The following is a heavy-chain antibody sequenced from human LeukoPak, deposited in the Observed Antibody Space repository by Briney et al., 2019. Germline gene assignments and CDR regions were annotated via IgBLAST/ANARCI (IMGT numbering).Heavy chain of an antibody. Sequence: ASVKVSCKASGYTFINYGISWVRQAPGQGLEWMGWINPYNENTKYTQNLQGRVNMTTDTSTGTAYMELRSLISDDTAIYYCARDLREIISVAGFDPWGQGTLVTVSS. CDR1: GYTFINYG. CDR3: ARDLREIISVAGFDP. CDR2: INPYNENT. J-gene: IGHJ5*02. D-gene: IGHD6-19*01. V-gene: IGHV1-18*01.